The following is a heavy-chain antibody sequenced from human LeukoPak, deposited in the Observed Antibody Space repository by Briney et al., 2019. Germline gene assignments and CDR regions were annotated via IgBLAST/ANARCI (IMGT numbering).Heavy chain of an antibody. J-gene: IGHJ6*03. CDR1: GFTFSSYG. D-gene: IGHD6-13*01. Sequence: PGGTLRLSCAASGFTFSSYGMHWVRQAPGTGLEWVAFIRYDGSNKYYADSVKGRFTISRDNSKNTLYLQMNSLRAEDTAVYYCAKGVAADTTVTDYMDVWGKGTTVTISS. V-gene: IGHV3-30*02. CDR2: IRYDGSNK. CDR3: AKGVAADTTVTDYMDV.